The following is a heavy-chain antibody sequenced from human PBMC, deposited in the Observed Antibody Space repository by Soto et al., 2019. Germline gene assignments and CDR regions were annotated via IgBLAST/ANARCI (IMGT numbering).Heavy chain of an antibody. CDR2: IYYTGST. J-gene: IGHJ4*02. D-gene: IGHD2-15*01. Sequence: SPTLSLTCNVSGYSISSPGYYWGWIRQSPGKGLEWIGTIYYTGSTYYNPSLKSRVTISVDTSKNHFSLKLSSVTAADTAVYYCARRRGYCSGDTCYPFDYWGQGTLVTVSS. CDR1: GYSISSPGYY. CDR3: ARRRGYCSGDTCYPFDY. V-gene: IGHV4-39*02.